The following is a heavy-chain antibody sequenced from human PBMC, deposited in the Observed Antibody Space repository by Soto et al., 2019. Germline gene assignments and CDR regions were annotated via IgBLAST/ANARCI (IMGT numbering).Heavy chain of an antibody. CDR3: ARSAITVGVVISPPVVGYMDV. Sequence: ASVKVSCKASGYTFTSYGISWVRQAPGQGLEWMGWISAYNGNTNYAQKLQGRVTMTTDTSTSTAYMELRSLRSDDTAVYYCARSAITVGVVISPPVVGYMDVWGKGTTVTVSS. J-gene: IGHJ6*03. CDR2: ISAYNGNT. D-gene: IGHD3-3*01. CDR1: GYTFTSYG. V-gene: IGHV1-18*01.